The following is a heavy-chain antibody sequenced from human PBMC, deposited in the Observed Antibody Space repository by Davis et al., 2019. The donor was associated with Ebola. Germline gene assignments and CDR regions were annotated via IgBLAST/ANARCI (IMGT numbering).Heavy chain of an antibody. CDR1: GFTFSGSA. J-gene: IGHJ6*02. CDR2: IRSKANSYAT. D-gene: IGHD4-17*01. V-gene: IGHV3-73*01. CDR3: ASETVTTRRGYYYYYGMDV. Sequence: GESLKTSCAASGFTFSGSAMHWVRQASGKGLEWVGRIRSKANSYATAYAASVKGRFTISRDDSKNTLYLQMNSLRAEDTAVYYCASETVTTRRGYYYYYGMDVWGQGTTVTVSS.